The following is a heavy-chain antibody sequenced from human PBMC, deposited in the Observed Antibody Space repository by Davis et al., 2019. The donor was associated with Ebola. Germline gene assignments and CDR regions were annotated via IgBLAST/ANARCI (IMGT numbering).Heavy chain of an antibody. D-gene: IGHD5-12*01. J-gene: IGHJ4*02. CDR2: IDWDDDK. CDR3: VRGYGGY. V-gene: IGHV2-70*11. CDR1: RFPLTTSGMC. Sequence: SGPTLAQLTQTLTLTCTFSRFPLTTSGMCVSWIRQPPGKALEWLARIDWDDDKYYSTSLKIRLTISKDTSKNQVVLTMTNMDPVDTATYYCVRGYGGYWGQGTLVTVSS.